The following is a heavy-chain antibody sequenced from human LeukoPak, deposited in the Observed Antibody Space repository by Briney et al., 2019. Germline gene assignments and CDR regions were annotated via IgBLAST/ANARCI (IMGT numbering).Heavy chain of an antibody. V-gene: IGHV3-23*01. CDR1: GFTFSSSA. J-gene: IGHJ4*02. D-gene: IGHD3-22*01. CDR3: ARQAGGYYLPFDH. CDR2: ISASGGSS. Sequence: GGSLRLSCAASGFTFSSSAVSWVRQVPGKGLEWVSAISASGGSSYYADSVKGRFTISRDNSKNTLYLQMNSLRAEDTAVYHCARQAGGYYLPFDHWGQGTLVTVSS.